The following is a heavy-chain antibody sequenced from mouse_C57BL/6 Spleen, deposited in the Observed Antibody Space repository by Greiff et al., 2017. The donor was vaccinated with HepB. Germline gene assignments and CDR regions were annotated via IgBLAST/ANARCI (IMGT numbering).Heavy chain of an antibody. CDR3: KSDSNDGMDY. Sequence: LQQSGAELVRPGASVKLSCKDSYYTFTACAMHWVKQRPGHGLEWIGSFTTHSDATEYSEKFKGKATLTVNTSSSTAYMELHSLTSEDSAVYYCKSDSNDGMDYWGQGTSVTVSS. V-gene: IGHV1-49*01. J-gene: IGHJ4*01. D-gene: IGHD2-5*01. CDR2: FTTHSDAT. CDR1: YYTFTACA.